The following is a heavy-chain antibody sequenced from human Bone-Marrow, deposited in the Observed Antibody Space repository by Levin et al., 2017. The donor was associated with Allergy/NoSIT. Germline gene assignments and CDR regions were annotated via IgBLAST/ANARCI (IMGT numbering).Heavy chain of an antibody. CDR1: GFTFSTYW. V-gene: IGHV3-74*01. CDR3: ARGESPPGRLDY. Sequence: GESLKISCAASGFTFSTYWMHWVRQAPGKGLVWVSRINSDGSTTTYADSVKGRFTISRDNAKNTLYLQINSLRAEDTAVYYCARGESPPGRLDYWGRGTLVTVSS. J-gene: IGHJ4*02. CDR2: INSDGSTT. D-gene: IGHD2/OR15-2a*01.